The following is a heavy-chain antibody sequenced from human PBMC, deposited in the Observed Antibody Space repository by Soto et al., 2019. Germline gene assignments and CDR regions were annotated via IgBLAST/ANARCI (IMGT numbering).Heavy chain of an antibody. CDR2: ISGSGGST. V-gene: IGHV3-23*01. D-gene: IGHD2-8*01. J-gene: IGHJ4*02. CDR1: GFTFSSYA. Sequence: GGSLRLSCAASGFTFSSYAMSWVRQAPGKGLEWVSAISGSGGSTYYADSVKGRLTISRDNSKNTLYLQMNSLRAEDTAVYYCAKDFDIVLMVYAPVYYFDYWGQGTLVTVSS. CDR3: AKDFDIVLMVYAPVYYFDY.